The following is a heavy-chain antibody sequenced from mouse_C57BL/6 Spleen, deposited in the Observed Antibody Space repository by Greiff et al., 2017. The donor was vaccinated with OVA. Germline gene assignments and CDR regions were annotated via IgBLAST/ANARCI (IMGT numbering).Heavy chain of an antibody. V-gene: IGHV1-59*01. D-gene: IGHD2-5*01. CDR2: IYPSYSST. CDR1: GYTFTSYW. Sequence: QVQLQQPGAELVRPGTSVKLSCKASGYTFTSYWMHWVKQRPGQGLEWIGVIYPSYSSTNSNQKFKGKATLTVDTSSSTAYMQLSSLTSEDSAVYYCARDYSNSAWFAYWGQGTLVTVSA. J-gene: IGHJ3*01. CDR3: ARDYSNSAWFAY.